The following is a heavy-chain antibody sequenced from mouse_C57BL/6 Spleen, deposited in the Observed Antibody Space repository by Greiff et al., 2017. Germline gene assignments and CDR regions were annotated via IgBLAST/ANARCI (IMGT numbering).Heavy chain of an antibody. Sequence: VQLQQSGPELVKPGDSVKISCKASGYSFTGYFMNWVMQSHGKSLEWIGRINPYNGDTFYNQKFKGKATLTVDKSSSTAHMEIRSLTSEDSAVYDCARQTTIVPLDYWGQGTTLTVSS. CDR1: GYSFTGYF. CDR3: ARQTTIVPLDY. V-gene: IGHV1-20*01. CDR2: INPYNGDT. D-gene: IGHD1-1*01. J-gene: IGHJ2*01.